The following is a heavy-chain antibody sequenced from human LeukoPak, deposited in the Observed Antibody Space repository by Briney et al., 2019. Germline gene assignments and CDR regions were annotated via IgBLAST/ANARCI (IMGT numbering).Heavy chain of an antibody. J-gene: IGHJ5*02. D-gene: IGHD2-15*01. CDR1: GFTFSSYG. Sequence: VQPGRSLRLSCAASGFTFSSYGMHWVRQAPGKGLEWVAVIWYDGSNKYYADSVKGRFTISRDNSKNTLYLQMNSLRAEDTAVYYCAKDGYCSGGGCYSRVFDPWGQGTLVTVSS. CDR2: IWYDGSNK. CDR3: AKDGYCSGGGCYSRVFDP. V-gene: IGHV3-33*06.